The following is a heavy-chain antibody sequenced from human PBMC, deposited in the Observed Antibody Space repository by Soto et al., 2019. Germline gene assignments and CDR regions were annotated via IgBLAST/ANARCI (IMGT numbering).Heavy chain of an antibody. V-gene: IGHV3-15*07. J-gene: IGHJ4*02. CDR3: TSFSVVTANEY. CDR2: IKSQTDGGTT. D-gene: IGHD2-21*02. CDR1: GFSFSNAW. Sequence: EVHLVESGGGLVKPGGSLRLSCAASGFSFSNAWMNWVRQAPGKGLEWVGRIKSQTDGGTTEYGAPVRDRFTISRDDSTNTLYLQMNSLRTEDTAVYYCTSFSVVTANEYWGQGALVTVSS.